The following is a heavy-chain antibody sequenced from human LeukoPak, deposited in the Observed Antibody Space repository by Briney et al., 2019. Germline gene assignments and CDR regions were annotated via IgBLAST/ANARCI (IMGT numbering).Heavy chain of an antibody. J-gene: IGHJ4*02. D-gene: IGHD5-12*01. CDR2: IPSDETNK. Sequence: GGSLRLSCATSGFTFSIYGMYWVRQAPGKGPEWVAFIPSDETNKYYADSVKGRFTISRDNSRNTLYLQMNSLRVEDTAVYYCGKHDSDYDGKWGQGSLVTVSS. CDR1: GFTFSIYG. CDR3: GKHDSDYDGK. V-gene: IGHV3-30*02.